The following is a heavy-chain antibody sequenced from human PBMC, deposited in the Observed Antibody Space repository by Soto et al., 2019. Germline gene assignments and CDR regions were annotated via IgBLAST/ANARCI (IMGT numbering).Heavy chain of an antibody. V-gene: IGHV3-15*01. CDR3: TSPRDFWSDYYYYYYMDV. D-gene: IGHD3-3*01. J-gene: IGHJ6*03. CDR1: GFTFSNAW. Sequence: GGSLRLSCAASGFTFSNAWMSWVRQAPGKGLEWVGRIKSKTDGGTTDYAAPVKGRFTISRDDSKNTLYLQMNSLKTEDTAVYYCTSPRDFWSDYYYYYYMDVWGKGTTVTVSS. CDR2: IKSKTDGGTT.